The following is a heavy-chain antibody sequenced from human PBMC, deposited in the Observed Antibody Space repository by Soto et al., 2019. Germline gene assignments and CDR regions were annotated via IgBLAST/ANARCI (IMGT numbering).Heavy chain of an antibody. Sequence: QLQLQESGPGLVKPSETLSLTCTVSGGSISSSSYYWGWIRQPPGKGLEWIGSIYYSGSTYYNPSLKSRVTISLDTSKNQFTLKLSSVTAADTAVYYCARHPPTPKQWLVTAGDLGSYFDYWGQGTLVTVFS. CDR2: IYYSGST. D-gene: IGHD6-19*01. CDR1: GGSISSSSYY. J-gene: IGHJ4*02. CDR3: ARHPPTPKQWLVTAGDLGSYFDY. V-gene: IGHV4-39*01.